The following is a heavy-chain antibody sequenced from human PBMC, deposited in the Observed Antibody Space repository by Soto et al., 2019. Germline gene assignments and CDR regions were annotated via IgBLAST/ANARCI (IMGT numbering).Heavy chain of an antibody. J-gene: IGHJ3*02. CDR1: GFTVSSNY. CDR2: IYSGGST. CDR3: ERDGSSGYYYDSSGPDAFDI. Sequence: GGSLRLSCAASGFTVSSNYMSWVRQAPGKGLEWVSVIYSGGSTYYADSVKGRFTISRDNSKNTLYLQMNSLRAEDTAVYYCERDGSSGYYYDSSGPDAFDIWGQGTMVTASS. V-gene: IGHV3-53*01. D-gene: IGHD3-22*01.